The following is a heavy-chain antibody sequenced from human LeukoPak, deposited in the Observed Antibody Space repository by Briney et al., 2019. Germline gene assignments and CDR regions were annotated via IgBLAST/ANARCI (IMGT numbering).Heavy chain of an antibody. CDR2: ISGGGATT. Sequence: GGSLRLSCAASGFTFSSYAMSWVRQAPGKGLEWVSDISGGGATTFYADSVKGRFTISRDNSKNTLYLQLSSLRAEVTAVYYCAKSTGYSTTGRDFDSWGRGTLVTVSS. J-gene: IGHJ4*02. V-gene: IGHV3-23*01. D-gene: IGHD6-13*01. CDR1: GFTFSSYA. CDR3: AKSTGYSTTGRDFDS.